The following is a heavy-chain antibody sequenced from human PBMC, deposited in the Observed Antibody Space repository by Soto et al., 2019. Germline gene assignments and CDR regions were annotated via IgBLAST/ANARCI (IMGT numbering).Heavy chain of an antibody. D-gene: IGHD6-13*01. CDR1: GGSVSSGSYY. CDR3: ARGTPYSISWYAFDI. J-gene: IGHJ3*02. Sequence: SETLSLTCTVSGGSVSSGSYYWSWIRQPPGKGLEWIGYIYYSGSTNYNPSLKSRVTISVDTSKNQFSLKLSSVTAADTAVYYCARGTPYSISWYAFDIWGQGTMVTVSS. CDR2: IYYSGST. V-gene: IGHV4-61*01.